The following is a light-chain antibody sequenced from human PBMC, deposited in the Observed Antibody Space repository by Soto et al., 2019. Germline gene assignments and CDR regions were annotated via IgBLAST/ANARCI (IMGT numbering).Light chain of an antibody. Sequence: QSVLTQPPSVSGAPGQRVTISCTGSSSNIGAGYDVHWYQQLPGTAPKLLIYYNNNRPSGVPDRFSGSKSGTSASLAITGLQADDDAHYYCQSYDSSLSAHVFGTGTKLTLL. CDR3: QSYDSSLSAHV. J-gene: IGLJ1*01. CDR2: YNN. CDR1: SSNIGAGYD. V-gene: IGLV1-40*01.